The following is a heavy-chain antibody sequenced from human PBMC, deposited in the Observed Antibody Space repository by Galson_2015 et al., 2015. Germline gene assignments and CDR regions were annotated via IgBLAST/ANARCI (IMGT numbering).Heavy chain of an antibody. D-gene: IGHD2-2*01. CDR3: AKSDKLLGYCSSTSCVEGAFDI. CDR1: GFTFSSYA. Sequence: SLRLSCAASGFTFSSYAMSWVRQAPGKGLEWVSAISGSGGSTYYADFVKGRFTISRDNSKNTLYLQMNSLRAEDTAVYYCAKSDKLLGYCSSTSCVEGAFDIWGQGTTVTVSS. J-gene: IGHJ3*02. V-gene: IGHV3-23*01. CDR2: ISGSGGST.